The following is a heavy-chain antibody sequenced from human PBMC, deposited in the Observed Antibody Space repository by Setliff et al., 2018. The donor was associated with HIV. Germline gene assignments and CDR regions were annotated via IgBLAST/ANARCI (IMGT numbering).Heavy chain of an antibody. CDR1: GFTFIDYA. CDR2: ISSSGSYI. Sequence: GGSLRLSCATSGFTFIDYALNWVRQAPGGGLEWVSSISSSGSYIYYAGSLKGRFTISRDNARNSLYLDMNTLRAEDTALYYCARSRSTRDAFDTWGQGTMVTVS. CDR3: ARSRSTRDAFDT. J-gene: IGHJ3*02. V-gene: IGHV3-21*01. D-gene: IGHD2-2*01.